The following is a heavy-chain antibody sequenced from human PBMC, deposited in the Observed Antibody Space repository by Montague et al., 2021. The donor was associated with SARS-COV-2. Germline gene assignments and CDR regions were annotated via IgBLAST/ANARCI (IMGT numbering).Heavy chain of an antibody. CDR3: ARARITMIVVVNAFDI. V-gene: IGHV4-31*03. D-gene: IGHD3-22*01. J-gene: IGHJ3*02. CDR1: GGSISSGGYY. Sequence: SPSLTCTVSGGSISSGGYYWGWIRQHPGKGLEWIGYIYYSGSTYYNPSLKSRVTISVDTSKNQFSLKLSSVTAADTAVYYCARARITMIVVVNAFDIWGQGTMVTVSS. CDR2: IYYSGST.